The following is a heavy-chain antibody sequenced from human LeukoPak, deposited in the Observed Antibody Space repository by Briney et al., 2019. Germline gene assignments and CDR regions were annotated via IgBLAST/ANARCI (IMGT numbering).Heavy chain of an antibody. CDR3: VIYNRASGHYHFDH. CDR1: GVSISTYY. V-gene: IGHV4-59*01. J-gene: IGHJ4*01. Sequence: SETLSLTCTVSGVSISTYYWTWIRQTPGKGLEWIGYIYYSGSTNFNHSLKSRVTMSVDTSKSQFSLKLSSVTAADTALYYCVIYNRASGHYHFDHWAKEPWSPSPQ. CDR2: IYYSGST. D-gene: IGHD2-15*01.